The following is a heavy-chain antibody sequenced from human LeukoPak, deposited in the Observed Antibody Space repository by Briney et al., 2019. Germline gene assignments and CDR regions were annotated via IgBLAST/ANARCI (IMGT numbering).Heavy chain of an antibody. CDR2: IRNDGSDK. D-gene: IGHD3-10*01. J-gene: IGHJ6*03. CDR1: GFTFSSYN. CDR3: AREGSDYYGSGSYYRSYYYYMDV. Sequence: GGSLRLSCAASGFTFSSYNMHWVRQAPGKGLEWVAFIRNDGSDKNYADSVKGRLTISRDNSKNTLYLQMNSLRDEDTAVYYCAREGSDYYGSGSYYRSYYYYMDVWGKGTTVTISS. V-gene: IGHV3-30*02.